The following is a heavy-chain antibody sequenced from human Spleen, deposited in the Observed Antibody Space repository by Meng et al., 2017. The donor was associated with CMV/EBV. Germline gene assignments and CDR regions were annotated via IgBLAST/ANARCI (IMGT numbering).Heavy chain of an antibody. D-gene: IGHD6-19*01. Sequence: GESLKISCAASGFTFSSYSMNWVRQAPGKGLEWVSYISSSSSTIYYADSVKGRFTISRDNAKNSLYLQMNSLRVEDTAIYYCARETCASGWLCDHYFGLDAWGQGTTVTVSS. CDR2: ISSSSSTI. CDR1: GFTFSSYS. V-gene: IGHV3-48*04. J-gene: IGHJ6*02. CDR3: ARETCASGWLCDHYFGLDA.